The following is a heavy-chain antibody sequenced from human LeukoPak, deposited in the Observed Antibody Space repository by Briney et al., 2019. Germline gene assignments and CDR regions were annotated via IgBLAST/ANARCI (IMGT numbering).Heavy chain of an antibody. Sequence: ASVKVSCKASGYTLTSYYMHWVRQAPGQGLEWMGIINPSGGSTSYAQKFQGRVTMTRDTSTSTVYMELSSLRSEDTAVYYCARDTEYYYDSSGPPTADYWGQGTLVTVSS. J-gene: IGHJ4*02. CDR3: ARDTEYYYDSSGPPTADY. V-gene: IGHV1-46*01. D-gene: IGHD3-22*01. CDR1: GYTLTSYY. CDR2: INPSGGST.